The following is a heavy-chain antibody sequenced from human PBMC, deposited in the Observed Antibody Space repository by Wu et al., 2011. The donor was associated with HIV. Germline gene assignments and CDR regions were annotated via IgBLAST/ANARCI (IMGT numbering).Heavy chain of an antibody. CDR2: FIPMFGTT. Sequence: QVQLVQSGAVVKKPGSSVKVSCKTSGGPFTSYAISWVRQAPGQGLEWMGVFIPMFGTTTYARNFQGGVTLTADKSTSTAYMELRSLRSEDTAVYYCARGGIVGAPFDYWGQGTLVTVSS. J-gene: IGHJ4*02. CDR3: ARGGIVGAPFDY. D-gene: IGHD1-26*01. CDR1: GGPFTSYA. V-gene: IGHV1-69*14.